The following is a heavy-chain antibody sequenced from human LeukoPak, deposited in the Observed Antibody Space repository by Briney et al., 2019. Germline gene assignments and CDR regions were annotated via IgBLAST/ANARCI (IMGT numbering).Heavy chain of an antibody. CDR1: GFIFSNYW. J-gene: IGHJ4*02. CDR3: ARGLATAAAY. CDR2: IKQDGSQK. D-gene: IGHD6-13*01. Sequence: GGSLRLSCAASGFIFSNYWMSWVRQAPGKGLEWVANIKQDGSQKYYVDSVKGRFTISRDNAKNTVYLQMNSLRAEDTAVYYCARGLATAAAYWGQGTLVTVSS. V-gene: IGHV3-7*01.